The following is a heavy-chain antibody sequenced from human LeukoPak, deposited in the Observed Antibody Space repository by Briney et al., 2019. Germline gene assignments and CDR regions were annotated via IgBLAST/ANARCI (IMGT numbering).Heavy chain of an antibody. CDR1: GYTFTNFY. CDR2: INPRGGSA. CDR3: ARGVAVAIDY. V-gene: IGHV1-46*01. D-gene: IGHD6-19*01. J-gene: IGHJ4*02. Sequence: GASVKVSCKASGYTFTNFYMHWVRQAPGQGLEWMGIINPRGGSASSAQKFQGRVTVTRDTSTSTVYMELSSLRSEDTAVYYCARGVAVAIDYWGQGTLVTVSS.